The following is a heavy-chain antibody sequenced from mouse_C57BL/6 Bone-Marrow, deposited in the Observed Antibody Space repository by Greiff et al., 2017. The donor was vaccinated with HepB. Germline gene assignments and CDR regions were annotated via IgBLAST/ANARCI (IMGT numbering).Heavy chain of an antibody. Sequence: EVQGVESGGDLVKPGGSLKLSCAASGFTFSSYGMSWVRQTPDKRLEWVATISSGGSYTYYPDSVKGRFTISRDNAKNTLYLQMSSLKSEDTAMYYCARTYGNYAMDYWGQGTSVTVSS. D-gene: IGHD2-1*01. J-gene: IGHJ4*01. CDR3: ARTYGNYAMDY. CDR2: ISSGGSYT. CDR1: GFTFSSYG. V-gene: IGHV5-6*01.